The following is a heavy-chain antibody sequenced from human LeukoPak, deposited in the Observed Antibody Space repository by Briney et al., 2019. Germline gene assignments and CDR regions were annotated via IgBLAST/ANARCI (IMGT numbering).Heavy chain of an antibody. Sequence: GGSLRLSCVVSGFTFSSYAMSWVRQAPGKGLEWVSVINGSDNSTYYADSVKGRFTISRDNSKNTLYMQMNSLRVEDTAIYYCAKVDSGNYYYFDYWGQGTLVTVSS. J-gene: IGHJ4*02. CDR1: GFTFSSYA. CDR3: AKVDSGNYYYFDY. CDR2: INGSDNST. D-gene: IGHD1-26*01. V-gene: IGHV3-23*01.